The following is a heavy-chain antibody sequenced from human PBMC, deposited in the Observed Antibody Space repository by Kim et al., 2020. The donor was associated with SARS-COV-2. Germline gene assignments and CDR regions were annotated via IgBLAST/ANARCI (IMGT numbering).Heavy chain of an antibody. Sequence: SETLSLTCTVSGGSVSSGSYYWSWIRQPPGKGLEWIGYIYYSGSTNYNPSLKSRVTISVDTSKNQFSLKLSSVTAADTAVYYCAAGRDYFDYWVQGTLVT. CDR3: AAGRDYFDY. D-gene: IGHD1-1*01. CDR1: GGSVSSGSYY. CDR2: IYYSGST. V-gene: IGHV4-61*01. J-gene: IGHJ4*02.